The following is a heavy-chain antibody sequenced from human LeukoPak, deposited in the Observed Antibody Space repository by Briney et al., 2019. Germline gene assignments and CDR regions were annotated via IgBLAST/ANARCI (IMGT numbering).Heavy chain of an antibody. J-gene: IGHJ3*02. CDR2: IWYGGSNK. CDR1: GFTFSSYG. D-gene: IGHD1-26*01. V-gene: IGHV3-33*01. Sequence: PGGSLRLSCAASGFTFSSYGMHWVRQAPGKGLEWVAVIWYGGSNKYYADSVKGRFTISRDNSKNTLYLQMNSLRAEDTAVYHCARDSGSYFADAFDIWGQGTMVTVSS. CDR3: ARDSGSYFADAFDI.